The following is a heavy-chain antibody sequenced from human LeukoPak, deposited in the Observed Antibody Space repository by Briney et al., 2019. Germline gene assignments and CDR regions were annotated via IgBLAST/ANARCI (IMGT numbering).Heavy chain of an antibody. CDR1: GGSVSSGSYC. J-gene: IGHJ6*02. CDR3: TRAHGDLSHGMDV. CDR2: IHYSGST. Sequence: SETLSLTCTVSGGSVSSGSYCWRWIRQPPGKGLEWSGYIHYSGSTSYTPSLKSRVTISVDKSKNPFSLRLNSVTAADTALSYCTRAHGDLSHGMDVWGQGTTVTVSS. D-gene: IGHD3-16*02. V-gene: IGHV4-61*01.